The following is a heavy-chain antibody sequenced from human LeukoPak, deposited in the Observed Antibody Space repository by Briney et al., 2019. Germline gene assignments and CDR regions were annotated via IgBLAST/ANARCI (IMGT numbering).Heavy chain of an antibody. CDR3: AREKEVTGVIRNGGDYYFDY. Sequence: GGSLRLSCAASGFTFSSYWMSWVRQAPGKGLEWVANIKQDGSEKYYVDSVKGRFTISRDNAKNSLYLQMNSLRAEDTAVYYCAREKEVTGVIRNGGDYYFDYWGQGTLVTVSS. CDR2: IKQDGSEK. D-gene: IGHD3-22*01. CDR1: GFTFSSYW. V-gene: IGHV3-7*01. J-gene: IGHJ4*02.